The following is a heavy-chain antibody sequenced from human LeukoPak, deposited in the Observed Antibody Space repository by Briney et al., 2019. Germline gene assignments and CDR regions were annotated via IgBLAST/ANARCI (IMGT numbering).Heavy chain of an antibody. CDR2: ISAYTGNT. Sequence: GASVKVSCEASGYTFTTFGITWVRQAPGQGLEWMGWISAYTGNTNYAPKFQGRVTMTTDTSTSTAHMELRSLTSDDTAVYYCARVASTTCDCPDYFDYWGQGTLVTVSS. CDR1: GYTFTTFG. V-gene: IGHV1-18*01. D-gene: IGHD2-2*01. J-gene: IGHJ4*02. CDR3: ARVASTTCDCPDYFDY.